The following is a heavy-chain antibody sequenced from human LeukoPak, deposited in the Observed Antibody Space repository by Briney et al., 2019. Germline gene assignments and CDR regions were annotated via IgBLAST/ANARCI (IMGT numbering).Heavy chain of an antibody. V-gene: IGHV3-7*01. J-gene: IGHJ4*02. CDR1: GFSFSSYW. CDR3: ANLLIFGVVIVFDGDFDY. D-gene: IGHD3-3*01. Sequence: GGSLRLSCAASGFSFSSYWVSWVRQAPGKGLEWVANIQQDGRTKYYVDSVKGRFTISRDNARNSLYLQMNTLSAEDTAVYYCANLLIFGVVIVFDGDFDYWGQGTLVTVSS. CDR2: IQQDGRTK.